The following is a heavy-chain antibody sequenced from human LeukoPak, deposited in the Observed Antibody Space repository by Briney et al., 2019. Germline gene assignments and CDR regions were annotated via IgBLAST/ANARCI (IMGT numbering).Heavy chain of an antibody. V-gene: IGHV4-34*01. Sequence: SETLSLTCAVSGGSLSVYYWSWIRQPPGKGLEWIGEINHSGSTNYNPSLKSRVTISVDTSKNQLSLKLSSMTAADTAVYYCARQWLVSPLFDYWGQGTLVTVSS. J-gene: IGHJ4*02. CDR3: ARQWLVSPLFDY. D-gene: IGHD6-19*01. CDR2: INHSGST. CDR1: GGSLSVYY.